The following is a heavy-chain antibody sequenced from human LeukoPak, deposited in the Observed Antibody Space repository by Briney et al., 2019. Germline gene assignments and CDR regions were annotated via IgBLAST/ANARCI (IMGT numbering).Heavy chain of an antibody. Sequence: PGGSLRLSCAVSGFHFTTYWMTWVRQAPGKGLEWVANIKQDGSDKNYVDSVKGRFTISRDNAKNSLYLQMNSLRAEDTAVYYCARDKGDCYFDCWGQGTLVTVSP. CDR1: GFHFTTYW. CDR2: IKQDGSDK. V-gene: IGHV3-7*01. CDR3: ARDKGDCYFDC. D-gene: IGHD2-21*02. J-gene: IGHJ4*02.